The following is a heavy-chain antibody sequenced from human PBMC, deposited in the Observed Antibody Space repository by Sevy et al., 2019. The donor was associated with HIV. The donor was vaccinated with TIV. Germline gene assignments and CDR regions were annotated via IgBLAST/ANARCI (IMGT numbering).Heavy chain of an antibody. J-gene: IGHJ6*02. CDR1: DGSISTYY. CDR2: IYESGSA. D-gene: IGHD3-9*01. Sequence: SETLSLICTVSDGSISTYYWNWIRQPPGKGLEWVGHIYESGSANYNPSLKRRVTISIDTSKSQFTLRLSSVTAADTDVYYCAREIYDIMAGYSGGLDVWGQGTTVTVSS. CDR3: AREIYDIMAGYSGGLDV. V-gene: IGHV4-59*01.